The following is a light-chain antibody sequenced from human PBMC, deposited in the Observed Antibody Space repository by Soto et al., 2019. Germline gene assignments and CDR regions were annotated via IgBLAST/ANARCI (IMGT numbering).Light chain of an antibody. CDR2: GAS. Sequence: EIVLTQSPGTLSLSPGERATLSCRSSQTVTSSYLAWYQQKSGQAPRVLIYGASRRATGIPDRFSGSGSGTDFTLTSSRLDPEDFAVYYCQQYGSSPITFGQGTRLEIK. J-gene: IGKJ5*01. V-gene: IGKV3-20*01. CDR3: QQYGSSPIT. CDR1: QTVTSSY.